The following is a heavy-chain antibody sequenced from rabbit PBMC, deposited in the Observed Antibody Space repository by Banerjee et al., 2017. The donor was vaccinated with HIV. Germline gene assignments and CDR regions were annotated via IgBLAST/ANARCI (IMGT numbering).Heavy chain of an antibody. CDR3: ARYSPGGSALSL. V-gene: IGHV1S45*01. D-gene: IGHD7-1*01. CDR2: IHTGSGNT. Sequence: QEQLEESGGDLVKPEGSLTLTCTASGFSFNTRYWISWVRQAPGKGLEWIAWIHTGSGNTNYANWAKDRFTISKTSSTTVALQMTSLTAADTATYFCARYSPGGSALSLWGPGTLVTVS. CDR1: GFSFNTRYW. J-gene: IGHJ4*01.